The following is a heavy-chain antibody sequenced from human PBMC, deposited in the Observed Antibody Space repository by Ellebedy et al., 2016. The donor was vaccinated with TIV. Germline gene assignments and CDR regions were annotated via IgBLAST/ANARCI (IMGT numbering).Heavy chain of an antibody. CDR1: GFTFSSYA. CDR2: ISGSGGST. J-gene: IGHJ4*02. V-gene: IGHV3-23*01. D-gene: IGHD3-10*02. Sequence: GESLKISCAASGFTFSSYAMSWVRQAPGKGLEWVSSISGSGGSTYSAASVKGRFTISRDNSKNTLFLQMNSLRAEDTAVYYCAKEREGVRVDTTFAVWGQGTPVTVSS. CDR3: AKEREGVRVDTTFAV.